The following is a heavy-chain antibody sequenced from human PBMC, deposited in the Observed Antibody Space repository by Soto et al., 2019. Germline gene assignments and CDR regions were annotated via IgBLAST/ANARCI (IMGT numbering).Heavy chain of an antibody. D-gene: IGHD1-26*01. J-gene: IGHJ4*02. V-gene: IGHV3-33*01. CDR1: GFTFSSYG. CDR3: ARDPEHIGFFDY. Sequence: GGSLRLSCAASGFTFSSYGMHWGRQAPGKGLEWVAVIWYDGSNKYYADSVKGRFTISRDNSKNTLYLQMNSLRAEDTAVYYCARDPEHIGFFDYWGQGTLVTVSS. CDR2: IWYDGSNK.